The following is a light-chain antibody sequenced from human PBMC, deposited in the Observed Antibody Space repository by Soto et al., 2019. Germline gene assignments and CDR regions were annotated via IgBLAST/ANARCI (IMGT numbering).Light chain of an antibody. V-gene: IGKV1-6*01. CDR2: APS. CDR1: QAIRND. J-gene: IGKJ2*01. Sequence: AIQMTQSPSSLSASVGDSVTITCRASQAIRNDVHWYQHKPGTAPKFLLSAPSRLPSGVPSRFSGSGSGTDFTLTISSLQPGDFATYYCLQDHDYPLTFGQGNRLEIK. CDR3: LQDHDYPLT.